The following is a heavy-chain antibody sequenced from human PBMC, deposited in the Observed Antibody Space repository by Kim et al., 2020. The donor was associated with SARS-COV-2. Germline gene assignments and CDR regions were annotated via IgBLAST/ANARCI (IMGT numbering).Heavy chain of an antibody. V-gene: IGHV1-3*01. Sequence: ASVKVSCKASGYTFTSYAFHWVRQAPGQSLEWMGWIDADNGNTKYSQKFQGRVTISRDTSASTSYMELNNLRSGDTAVYYCARNEDYWGQGTLVTVSS. CDR3: ARNEDY. J-gene: IGHJ4*02. CDR2: IDADNGNT. CDR1: GYTFTSYA.